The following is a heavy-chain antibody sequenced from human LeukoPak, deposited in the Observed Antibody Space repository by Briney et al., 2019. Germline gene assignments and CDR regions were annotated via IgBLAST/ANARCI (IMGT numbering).Heavy chain of an antibody. J-gene: IGHJ4*02. V-gene: IGHV1-2*06. CDR1: GYTFTGYY. CDR3: ARDLAPDYGGNSRGVDSDY. CDR2: INPDSGGT. Sequence: GASVKVSCKASGYTFTGYYMHWVRQAPGQGLEWMGRINPDSGGTNYAQKFQGRVTMTRDTSISTAYMELSRLRSDDTAVYYCARDLAPDYGGNSRGVDSDYWGQGTLVTVSS. D-gene: IGHD4-23*01.